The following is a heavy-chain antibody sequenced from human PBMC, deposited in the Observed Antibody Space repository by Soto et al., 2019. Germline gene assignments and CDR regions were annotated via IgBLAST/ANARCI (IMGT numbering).Heavy chain of an antibody. V-gene: IGHV3-48*01. Sequence: GGSLRLSCAASGISFSTYAMNWVRQAPGKGLEWVSYISSGSSTIYYAESVKGRFTISRNNAKKSLFLQMNSLRAEDTAVYYCAVDYYYMDVWGKGTTVTVSS. CDR1: GISFSTYA. CDR2: ISSGSSTI. J-gene: IGHJ6*03. CDR3: AVDYYYMDV.